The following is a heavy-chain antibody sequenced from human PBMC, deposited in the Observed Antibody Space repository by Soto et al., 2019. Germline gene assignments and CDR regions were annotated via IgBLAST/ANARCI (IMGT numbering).Heavy chain of an antibody. CDR3: ARGRYGDY. CDR2: ISTNNGNT. Sequence: QVHLVQSGAEVKKPGASVKVSCKGSGYTLTTYGITWVRQAPGQGLEWMGWISTNNGNTNYAHKLQGRVTVTRDTSTSPAYMEMRSLRSDDTAEYYCARGRYGDYWGQGALVTVSS. J-gene: IGHJ4*02. V-gene: IGHV1-18*01. CDR1: GYTLTTYG. D-gene: IGHD1-1*01.